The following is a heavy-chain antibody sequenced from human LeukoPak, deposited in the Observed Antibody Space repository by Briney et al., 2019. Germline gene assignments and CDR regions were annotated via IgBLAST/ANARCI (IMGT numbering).Heavy chain of an antibody. D-gene: IGHD3-3*01. V-gene: IGHV3-48*01. Sequence: PGGSLRLSCAASGFTFSSYSMNWVRQAPGKGLEWVSYISSSSSTTYYADSVKGRFTISRDNAKNSLYLQMNSLRAEDTAVYYCARDGRFEFYYDFWSGYYDYWGQGTLVTVSS. CDR3: ARDGRFEFYYDFWSGYYDY. J-gene: IGHJ4*02. CDR1: GFTFSSYS. CDR2: ISSSSSTT.